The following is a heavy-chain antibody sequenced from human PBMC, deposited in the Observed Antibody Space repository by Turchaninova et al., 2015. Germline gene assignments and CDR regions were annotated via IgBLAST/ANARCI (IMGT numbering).Heavy chain of an antibody. V-gene: IGHV3-21*01. CDR2: ILSSSVISDI. J-gene: IGHJ3*02. CDR1: GFTFSSYS. CDR3: ARPSSDDCGGDCNAFDI. Sequence: EVQLVESGGGLVKPGGSLRLSCAASGFTFSSYSMNWVRQDPGKGLEWVSSILSSSVISDILYPYAVNRRFTISRDNAKNSLYLKMNSLIAEDTAVYYCARPSSDDCGGDCNAFDIWGQGTMVTVSS. D-gene: IGHD2-21*02.